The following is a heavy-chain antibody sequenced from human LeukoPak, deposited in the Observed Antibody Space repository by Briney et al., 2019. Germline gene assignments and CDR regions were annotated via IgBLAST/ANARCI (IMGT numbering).Heavy chain of an antibody. Sequence: GRSLRLSCAASGFTFSSYGMHWVRQAPGKGLEWVAVIWYDGSNKYYADSVKGRFTISRDNSKNTLYLQMNSLRAEDTAVYYCARDYGDGYKGAFDIWGQGTMVTVSS. J-gene: IGHJ3*02. V-gene: IGHV3-33*08. CDR1: GFTFSSYG. CDR3: ARDYGDGYKGAFDI. D-gene: IGHD5-24*01. CDR2: IWYDGSNK.